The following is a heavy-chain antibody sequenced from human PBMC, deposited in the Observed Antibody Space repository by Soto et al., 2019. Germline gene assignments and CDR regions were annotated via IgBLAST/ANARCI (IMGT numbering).Heavy chain of an antibody. Sequence: QLQLQESGPGLVKPSETLSLTCTVSGGSISSSSYYWGWIRQPPGKGLEWIGSLYYSGSTYYNPSLKSRVTISVDTSKSQFALKLSSVTAADTAVYYCAARPKYCGGDCYSRDYSGQGTMVTVSS. J-gene: IGHJ4*02. CDR2: LYYSGST. V-gene: IGHV4-39*01. D-gene: IGHD2-21*02. CDR3: AARPKYCGGDCYSRDY. CDR1: GGSISSSSYY.